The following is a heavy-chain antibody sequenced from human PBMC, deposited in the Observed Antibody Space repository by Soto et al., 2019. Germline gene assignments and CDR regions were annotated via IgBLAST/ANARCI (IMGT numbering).Heavy chain of an antibody. V-gene: IGHV1-69*08. CDR1: GGTFSSYT. Sequence: QVQLVQSGAEVKKPGSSVKVSCKASGGTFSSYTISWVRQAPGQGLEWMGRIIPILGIANYAQKFQGRVTITADKCTSTAYMELSRLRSEDAAVDYCAREVEGGMAMGWRQVTLVTVSS. CDR2: IIPILGIA. CDR3: AREVEGGMAMG. J-gene: IGHJ4*02. D-gene: IGHD5-18*01.